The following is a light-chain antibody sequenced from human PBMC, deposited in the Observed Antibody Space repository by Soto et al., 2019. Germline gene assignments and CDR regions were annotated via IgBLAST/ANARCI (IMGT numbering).Light chain of an antibody. CDR3: QHYSDWPLT. CDR1: QSLRSN. J-gene: IGKJ4*01. V-gene: IGKV3-15*01. CDR2: DTS. Sequence: EIVMTQSPATLSVSPGERATLSCRASQSLRSNLAWYQQNPGQAPRLLIYDTSTRATGVPARFSGSGSGTEFTLTISSLQSEDSAVYYCQHYSDWPLTFGGGTRVGIK.